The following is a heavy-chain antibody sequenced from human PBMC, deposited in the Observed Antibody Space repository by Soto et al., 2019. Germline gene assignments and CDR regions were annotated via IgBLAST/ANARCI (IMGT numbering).Heavy chain of an antibody. V-gene: IGHV1-69*12. CDR3: VRVVAIPGYPDN. J-gene: IGHJ4*02. CDR1: GGTFSSYA. CDR2: IVPIVDTS. D-gene: IGHD5-12*01. Sequence: QLVQSGAEVRQPASSVKVSCKTSGGTFSSYAISWVRQAPGQGLEWMGGIVPIVDTSTYAQKFQGRVTITADESTSIVYMELSSLRSDDTAVYYCVRVVAIPGYPDNWGQGTLVTVSS.